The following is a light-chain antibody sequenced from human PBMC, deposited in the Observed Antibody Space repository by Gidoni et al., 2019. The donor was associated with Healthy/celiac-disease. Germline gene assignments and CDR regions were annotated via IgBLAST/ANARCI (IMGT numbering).Light chain of an antibody. CDR2: QDS. CDR3: QAWDSSSYV. Sequence: SYELTQPPSASVSPGQTASITCSGDKLGDKYACWYQQKPGQSPVLVIYQDSKLPSGIPERFSGSNSGNTATLTIGGTQAMDEADYYCQAWDSSSYVFGTGTKVTVL. V-gene: IGLV3-1*01. CDR1: KLGDKY. J-gene: IGLJ1*01.